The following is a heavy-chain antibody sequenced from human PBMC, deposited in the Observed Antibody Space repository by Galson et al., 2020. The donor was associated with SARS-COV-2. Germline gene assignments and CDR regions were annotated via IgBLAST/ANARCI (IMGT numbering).Heavy chain of an antibody. D-gene: IGHD1-26*01. CDR2: ISGSGTST. CDR1: GFTFSTYA. Sequence: GGSLRLSCAASGFTFSTYAMSWVRLAPGKGLEWVSGISGSGTSTNYADSVKGRFTISRDNSKNTLYLQMNRLRAEDTAVYYCAKDGATRMGAASDYWGQGTLVTVSS. V-gene: IGHV3-23*01. CDR3: AKDGATRMGAASDY. J-gene: IGHJ4*02.